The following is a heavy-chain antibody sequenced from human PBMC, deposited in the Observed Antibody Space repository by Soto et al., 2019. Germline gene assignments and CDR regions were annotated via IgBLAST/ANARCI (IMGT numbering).Heavy chain of an antibody. D-gene: IGHD2-15*01. CDR3: ARGKIGYCSGGSCYYYFDY. Sequence: QVQLQQWGAGLLKPSETLSLTCAVYGGSFSGYYWSWIRQPPGKGLEWIGEINHSGSTNYNPSLKSRVTISVDTSKNQFSRKLSSVTAADTAVYYCARGKIGYCSGGSCYYYFDYWGQGTLVTVSS. CDR1: GGSFSGYY. CDR2: INHSGST. V-gene: IGHV4-34*01. J-gene: IGHJ4*02.